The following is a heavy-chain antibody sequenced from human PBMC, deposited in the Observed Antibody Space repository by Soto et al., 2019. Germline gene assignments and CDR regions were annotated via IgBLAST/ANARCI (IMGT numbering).Heavy chain of an antibody. CDR1: GFTFDDYA. Sequence: ESGGGLVQPGRSLRLSCAASGFTFDDYAMHWVRQAPGKGLEWVSRISWNSGSIGYADSVKGRFTISRDNAKNSLYLQMNSLGAEDTALYYCAKAVGSYGNFDYWGQGTLVTVSS. CDR2: ISWNSGSI. V-gene: IGHV3-9*01. J-gene: IGHJ4*02. D-gene: IGHD5-18*01. CDR3: AKAVGSYGNFDY.